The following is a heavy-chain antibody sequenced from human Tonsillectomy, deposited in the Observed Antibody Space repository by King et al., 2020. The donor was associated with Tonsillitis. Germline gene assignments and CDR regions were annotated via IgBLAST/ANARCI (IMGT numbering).Heavy chain of an antibody. CDR1: GFSFSNYA. CDR2: IGGSGYST. V-gene: IGHV3-23*04. J-gene: IGHJ6*02. Sequence: VQLVESGGGLVQPGGSLRLSCAASGFSFSNYAMTWVRQAPGKGLECVSGIGGSGYSTYYADSVKGRFTISRDNSKNTLHLQMHSLRAEDTAVYYCAKAHYYDTSCYYYVIPSYYYGMDVWGQGPTVTVSS. D-gene: IGHD3-22*01. CDR3: AKAHYYDTSCYYYVIPSYYYGMDV.